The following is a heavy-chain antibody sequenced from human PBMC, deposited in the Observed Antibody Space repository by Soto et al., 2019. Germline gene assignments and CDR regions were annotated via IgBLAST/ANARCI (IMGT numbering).Heavy chain of an antibody. CDR3: TTGPRADFDY. CDR2: IESKTDGGTT. J-gene: IGHJ4*02. CDR1: GFTFSNAW. Sequence: GGSLRLSCAASGFTFSNAWMTWVRQAPGKGLEWVGRIESKTDGGTTDYAAPVKGRFTISRDDSKNTLHLQMNSLKTEDTAVYYCTTGPRADFDYWGQGTLVTVSS. D-gene: IGHD6-19*01. V-gene: IGHV3-15*04.